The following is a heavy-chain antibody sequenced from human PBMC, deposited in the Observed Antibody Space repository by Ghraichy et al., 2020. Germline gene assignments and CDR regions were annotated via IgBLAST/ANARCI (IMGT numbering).Heavy chain of an antibody. D-gene: IGHD5/OR15-5a*01. J-gene: IGHJ5*02. Sequence: SETLSLTCTVSGGSISSYYWSWIRQPPGKGLEWIGYISYSGSTNYNPSLKSRVTISVDTSKNQFSLKLSSVTAADTAVYYCARRVSGNKNWFDPWGQGTLVTVSS. V-gene: IGHV4-59*08. CDR3: ARRVSGNKNWFDP. CDR2: ISYSGST. CDR1: GGSISSYY.